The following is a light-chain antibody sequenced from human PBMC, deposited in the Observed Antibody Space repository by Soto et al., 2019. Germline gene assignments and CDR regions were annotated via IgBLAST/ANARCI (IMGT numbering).Light chain of an antibody. Sequence: QSALTQPPSASGSPGQSVTISCTGTSSDVGGYKYVSWYQQHPGKAPKLMIFEVNKRPSGFPDRFSGSKSGNTASLTVSGLQAEDEADYYCSSYSGINNLGVFGTGTKVTVL. CDR3: SSYSGINNLGV. J-gene: IGLJ1*01. CDR1: SSDVGGYKY. V-gene: IGLV2-8*01. CDR2: EVN.